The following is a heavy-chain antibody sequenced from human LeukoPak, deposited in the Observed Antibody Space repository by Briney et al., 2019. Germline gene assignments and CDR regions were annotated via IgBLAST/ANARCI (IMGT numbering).Heavy chain of an antibody. CDR2: ISYDGSNK. V-gene: IGHV3-30*04. CDR1: GFTFSSYA. Sequence: PGGSLRLSCAASGFTFSSYAMHWVRKAPGKVLEWVAVISYDGSNKYYADSVKGRFTISRDNSKNTLYLQMNSLRAEDTAVYYCAELGITMIGGVWGKGTTVTISS. D-gene: IGHD3-10*02. J-gene: IGHJ6*04. CDR3: AELGITMIGGV.